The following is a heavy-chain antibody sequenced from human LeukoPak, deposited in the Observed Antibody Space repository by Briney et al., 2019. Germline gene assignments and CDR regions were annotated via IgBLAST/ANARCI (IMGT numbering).Heavy chain of an antibody. CDR1: GFTFSSYE. CDR2: ISSSGSTI. CDR3: AGSKAYGSGSYPSYPYYYYGMDV. Sequence: AGGSLRLSCAACGFTFSSYEMKWVRQARGKGVEWVSYISSSGSTIYYADSVKRRFTLSRDNPNISLYLQMHSLTAEDTAVYYCAGSKAYGSGSYPSYPYYYYGMDVWGKETTVTLSS. J-gene: IGHJ6*04. V-gene: IGHV3-48*03. D-gene: IGHD3-10*01.